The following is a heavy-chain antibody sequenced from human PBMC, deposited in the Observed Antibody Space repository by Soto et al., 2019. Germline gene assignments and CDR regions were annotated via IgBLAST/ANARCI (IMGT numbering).Heavy chain of an antibody. Sequence: SVKVSCKASGGTFSSYAISWVRQAPGQGLEWMGGIIPIFGTANYAQKFQGRVTITADESTSTAYMELSSLRSEDTAVYYCARGDIVVVPAAPAADHYYGMDVWGQGTTVTVSS. CDR3: ARGDIVVVPAAPAADHYYGMDV. V-gene: IGHV1-69*13. CDR2: IIPIFGTA. J-gene: IGHJ6*02. D-gene: IGHD2-2*01. CDR1: GGTFSSYA.